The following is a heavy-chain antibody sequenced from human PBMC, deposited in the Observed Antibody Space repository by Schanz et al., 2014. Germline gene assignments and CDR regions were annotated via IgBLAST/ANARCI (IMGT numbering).Heavy chain of an antibody. CDR2: ISTYNGHT. CDR1: GYMFDIYG. CDR3: ARAPTRMNMFRGVTYFFDY. Sequence: QVRLVQSGAEAREPGASVKVSCKATGYMFDIYGFAWVRQAPGQGLEWMGWISTYNGHTRYGQKFQDRLSLTTDTDTATAHVELRSLRTDDTAVYYCARAPTRMNMFRGVTYFFDYWGQGTLVTVSS. D-gene: IGHD3-10*01. V-gene: IGHV1-18*04. J-gene: IGHJ4*02.